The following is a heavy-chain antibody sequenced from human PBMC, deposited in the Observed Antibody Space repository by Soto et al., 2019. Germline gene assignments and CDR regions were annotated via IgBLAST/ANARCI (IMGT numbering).Heavy chain of an antibody. J-gene: IGHJ4*02. CDR1: GGTFSSYA. V-gene: IGHV1-69*13. Sequence: SVKVSCKASGGTFSSYAISWVRQAPGQGLEWMGGIIPIFGTANYAQKFQGRVTITADESTSTAYMELSSLRSEDTAVYYCARQDSSGYYRDYWGQGTLVTVSS. D-gene: IGHD3-22*01. CDR2: IIPIFGTA. CDR3: ARQDSSGYYRDY.